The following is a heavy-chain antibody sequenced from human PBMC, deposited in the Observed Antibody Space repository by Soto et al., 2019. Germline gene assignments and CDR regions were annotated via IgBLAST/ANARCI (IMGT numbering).Heavy chain of an antibody. CDR2: IHHSGST. D-gene: IGHD5-12*01. V-gene: IGHV4-4*02. CDR3: ARSEMSGYDSYFFDH. J-gene: IGHJ4*02. CDR1: GGSISSSNW. Sequence: PSETLSLTCAVSGGSISSSNWWSWVRQPPGKGLEWIGEIHHSGSTNYNESVKSRVIISVDKSKNHFSLRLRSVTAADTAVYFCARSEMSGYDSYFFDHWGQGTLVTVSS.